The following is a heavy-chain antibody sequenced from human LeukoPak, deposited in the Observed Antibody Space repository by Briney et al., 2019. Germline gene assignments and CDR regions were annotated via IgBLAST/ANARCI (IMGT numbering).Heavy chain of an antibody. Sequence: GGSLRLSCAASGFAFSDYWTHWVRQAPGKGLVYVSRINSDGSSTNYADSAKGRFTISRDNAKNTLYLQMNSLTAEDTAVYYCARPVAGTYAPIDCWGQGTLVTVSS. D-gene: IGHD6-19*01. CDR2: INSDGSST. CDR1: GFAFSDYW. J-gene: IGHJ4*02. CDR3: ARPVAGTYAPIDC. V-gene: IGHV3-74*01.